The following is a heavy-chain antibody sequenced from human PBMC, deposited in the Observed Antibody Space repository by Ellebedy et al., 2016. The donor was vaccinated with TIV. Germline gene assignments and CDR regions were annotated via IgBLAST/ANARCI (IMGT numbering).Heavy chain of an antibody. J-gene: IGHJ3*02. CDR3: ARDMAWGNERVNDAFDI. V-gene: IGHV3-48*04. D-gene: IGHD7-27*01. CDR2: MSGSTITT. Sequence: GGSLRLSCAASGFSFSSYSMNWVRQAPGKGLEWVSYMSGSTITTYYADSVKGRFTISRENAKNSLYLQMNSLRAEDTDVYYCARDMAWGNERVNDAFDIWGQGTMVTVSS. CDR1: GFSFSSYS.